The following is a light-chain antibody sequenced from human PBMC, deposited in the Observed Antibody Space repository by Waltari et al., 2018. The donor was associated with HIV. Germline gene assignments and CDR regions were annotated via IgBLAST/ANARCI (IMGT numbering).Light chain of an antibody. Sequence: QPALTQPRSVSGSPGPSVTTSCTGTSSDVGGYASVSWYLQHPAKVPKLSIYEVIKRPSGVPDRCSGSKSGNTASLTISGLQTEDEADYFCCSYAGTYTYVLFGGGTKLTVL. CDR2: EVI. CDR3: CSYAGTYTYVL. V-gene: IGLV2-11*01. J-gene: IGLJ3*02. CDR1: SSDVGGYAS.